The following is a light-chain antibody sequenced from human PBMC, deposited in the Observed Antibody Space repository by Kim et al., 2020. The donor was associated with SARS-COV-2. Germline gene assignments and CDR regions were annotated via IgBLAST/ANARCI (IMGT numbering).Light chain of an antibody. Sequence: RVTISCTGSSSNNGAGYDVHWYQQLPGTAPKLLIYGNSHRPSGVPDRFSGSKSGTSASLAITGLQAEDEADYYCQSYDSSLSGSVFGGGTQLTVL. CDR2: GNS. CDR1: SSNNGAGYD. J-gene: IGLJ2*01. V-gene: IGLV1-40*01. CDR3: QSYDSSLSGSV.